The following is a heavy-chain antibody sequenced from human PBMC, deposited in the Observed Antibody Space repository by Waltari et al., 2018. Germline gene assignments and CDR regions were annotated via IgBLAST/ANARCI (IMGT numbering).Heavy chain of an antibody. V-gene: IGHV3-66*02. CDR1: GFTVSSTY. J-gene: IGHJ4*02. Sequence: EVQLVESGGGLVQPGGSLRLSCAASGFTVSSTYMSWVRQAPGKGLEWVSVIYSGGSTYYADSVKGRFTISRDNSKNTLYLQMNSLRAEDTAVYYCARDTSGTREYYFDYWGQGTLVTVSS. CDR2: IYSGGST. CDR3: ARDTSGTREYYFDY. D-gene: IGHD1-7*01.